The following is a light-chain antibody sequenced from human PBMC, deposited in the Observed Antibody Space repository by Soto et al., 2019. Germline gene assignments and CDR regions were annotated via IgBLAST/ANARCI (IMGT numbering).Light chain of an antibody. CDR2: DAS. V-gene: IGKV3-11*01. CDR1: QSVSSY. CDR3: QQRSNWHPT. J-gene: IGKJ4*01. Sequence: EIVLTQSPDTLSLSPGERATLSCRASQSVSSYLAWYQQKPGQAPRLLIYDASNRATGIPARFSGSGSGTDFTLNISSTEPEEFAVYYCQQRSNWHPTFGGGTKVDI.